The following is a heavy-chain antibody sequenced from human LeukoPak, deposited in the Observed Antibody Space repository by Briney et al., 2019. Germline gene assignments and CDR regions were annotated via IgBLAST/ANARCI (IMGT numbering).Heavy chain of an antibody. CDR3: ASSDSYGYASFDY. D-gene: IGHD5-18*01. J-gene: IGHJ4*02. CDR1: GGSISRTSYY. Sequence: PSETLSLTCTVSGGSISRTSYYWGWIRQPPGKGLEWIGSFYYSGSTYYNPSLKSRVTISVDKSKNQFSLKLSSVTAADMAVYYCASSDSYGYASFDYWGQGTLVTVSS. CDR2: FYYSGST. V-gene: IGHV4-39*07.